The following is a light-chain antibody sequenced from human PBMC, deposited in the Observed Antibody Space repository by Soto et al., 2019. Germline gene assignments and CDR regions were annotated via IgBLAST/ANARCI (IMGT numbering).Light chain of an antibody. J-gene: IGKJ3*01. CDR1: QSVGSTN. V-gene: IGKV3D-20*01. Sequence: EIVLTQSPATLSLSPGERATLSCGASQSVGSTNLAWYQQKPGLAPRPLIYDASTRATGIPDRFSGSGSGTDFTLTISRLEPEDFAVYHCQQYDRSPFTFGPGTKVDIK. CDR2: DAS. CDR3: QQYDRSPFT.